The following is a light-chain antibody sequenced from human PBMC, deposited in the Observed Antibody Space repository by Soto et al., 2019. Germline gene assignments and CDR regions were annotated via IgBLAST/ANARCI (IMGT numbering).Light chain of an antibody. CDR3: QSYDSILGGSV. CDR1: SSNIGAGYD. CDR2: GNS. V-gene: IGLV1-40*01. J-gene: IGLJ2*01. Sequence: QSVLTQPPSVSGAPGQRVTISCTGSSSNIGAGYDVHWYQQLPGTAPKLLIYGNSNRPSGVPDRFSGSKSGTSASLAITGLRAEDEADYYCQSYDSILGGSVFGGGTKLTVL.